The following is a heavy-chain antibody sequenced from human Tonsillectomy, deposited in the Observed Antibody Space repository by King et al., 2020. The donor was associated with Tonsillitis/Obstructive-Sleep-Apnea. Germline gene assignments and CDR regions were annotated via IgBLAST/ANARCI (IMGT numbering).Heavy chain of an antibody. D-gene: IGHD3-3*01. CDR3: ASRGGRSGYYSFDY. J-gene: IGHJ4*02. CDR1: GGSISSGDW. CDR2: IYHSGHT. V-gene: IGHV4-4*02. Sequence: QLQESGSGLVKPSGTLSLTCALSGGSISSGDWWSWVRQPPGKGLEWIGQIYHSGHTNYNPSLKSRVTISVDKSKNHFSLKLSSVTAADTAVYYCASRGGRSGYYSFDYWGQGILVTVSS.